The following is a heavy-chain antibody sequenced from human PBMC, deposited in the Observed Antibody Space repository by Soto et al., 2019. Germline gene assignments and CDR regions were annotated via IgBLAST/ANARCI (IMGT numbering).Heavy chain of an antibody. J-gene: IGHJ4*02. CDR3: ATPYSSGWYGPLFDY. V-gene: IGHV1-24*01. D-gene: IGHD6-19*01. CDR1: GYTLTELS. CDR2: FDPEDGET. Sequence: ASVKVSCKVSGYTLTELSMHWVRQAPGKGLGWMGGFDPEDGETIYAQKFQGRVTMTEDTSTDTAYMELSSLRSEDTAVYYCATPYSSGWYGPLFDYWGQGTLVTVSS.